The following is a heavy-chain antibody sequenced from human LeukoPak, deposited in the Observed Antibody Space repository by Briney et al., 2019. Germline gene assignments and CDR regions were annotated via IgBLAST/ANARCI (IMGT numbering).Heavy chain of an antibody. V-gene: IGHV3-64D*06. D-gene: IGHD3-10*01. CDR2: ISSNGGST. CDR3: VRGDVLLWFGELLGTPSDFDY. J-gene: IGHJ4*02. CDR1: GFTFSSYA. Sequence: GGSLRLPCSASGFTFSSYAMHWVRQAPGKGLEYVSAISSNGGSTYYADSVKGRFTISRDNSKNTLYLQMSSLRAEDTAVYYCVRGDVLLWFGELLGTPSDFDYWGQGTLVTVSS.